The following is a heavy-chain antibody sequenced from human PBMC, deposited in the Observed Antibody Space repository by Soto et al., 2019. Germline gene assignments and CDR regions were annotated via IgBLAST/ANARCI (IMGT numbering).Heavy chain of an antibody. CDR2: IVVGSGNT. J-gene: IGHJ4*02. Sequence: SVKVSCKASGFTFTSSAVQWVRQARGQRLEWIGWIVVGSGNTHYAQKFRGRVTITSDRSVSTAYMELSSLRSEDMVVYSCVRDQKYYDSSGYHSPFDYWGQGTLVTVSS. CDR3: VRDQKYYDSSGYHSPFDY. CDR1: GFTFTSSA. V-gene: IGHV1-58*01. D-gene: IGHD3-22*01.